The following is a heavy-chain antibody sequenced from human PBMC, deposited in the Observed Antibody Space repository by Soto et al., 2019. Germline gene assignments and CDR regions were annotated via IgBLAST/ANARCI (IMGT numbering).Heavy chain of an antibody. J-gene: IGHJ4*02. V-gene: IGHV4-34*01. CDR2: INHSGST. Sequence: PSETLSLTCAVYGGSFSGYYWNWIRQPPGKGLEWIGEINHSGSTNYNPSLKSRVTISVDTSKNQFSLKLSSVAAADTAVYYCARQDTMIVVVIISPTSFDYWGQGTLVTVSS. D-gene: IGHD3-22*01. CDR3: ARQDTMIVVVIISPTSFDY. CDR1: GGSFSGYY.